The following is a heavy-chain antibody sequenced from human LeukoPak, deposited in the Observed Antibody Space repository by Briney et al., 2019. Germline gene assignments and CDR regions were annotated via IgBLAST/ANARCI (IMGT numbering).Heavy chain of an antibody. CDR2: INHSGST. CDR3: ARGGNEGFDI. V-gene: IGHV4-34*01. CDR1: GGSLSGYY. D-gene: IGHD3-10*01. Sequence: SETLSLTCAVDGGSLSGYYWSWIRQPPGKGLEWIGEINHSGSTNYNPSLKSRVTISVDTSKNQFSLKLSSVTAADTAVYYCARGGNEGFDIWGQGTMVTVSS. J-gene: IGHJ3*02.